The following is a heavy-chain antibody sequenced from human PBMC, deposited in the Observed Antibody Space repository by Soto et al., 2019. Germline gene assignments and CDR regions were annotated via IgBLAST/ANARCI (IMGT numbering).Heavy chain of an antibody. D-gene: IGHD3-22*01. CDR2: ISAYNGNT. CDR3: ARGYYYDSSGYPSFEY. V-gene: IGHV1-18*04. Sequence: GASVKVSCKASGYTFTSYGISWVRQAPGQGLEWMGWISAYNGNTNYAQKLQGRVTMTTDTSTSTAYMELSSLRSEDTAVYYCARGYYYDSSGYPSFEYWGQGTLVTVS. J-gene: IGHJ4*02. CDR1: GYTFTSYG.